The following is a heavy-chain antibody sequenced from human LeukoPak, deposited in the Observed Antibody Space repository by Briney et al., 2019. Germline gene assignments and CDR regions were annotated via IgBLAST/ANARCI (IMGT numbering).Heavy chain of an antibody. Sequence: GGSLRLSCAASGFTFSSLWMSWVRQAPGRGGEWVANINQDGGTTYYVASVKGRFTISRDNAKNSLSLQMSSLRAEDTAVYYCTKDRQGPNQYHMDVWGKGTTVTVSS. V-gene: IGHV3-7*01. J-gene: IGHJ6*03. CDR2: INQDGGTT. CDR3: TKDRQGPNQYHMDV. CDR1: GFTFSSLW.